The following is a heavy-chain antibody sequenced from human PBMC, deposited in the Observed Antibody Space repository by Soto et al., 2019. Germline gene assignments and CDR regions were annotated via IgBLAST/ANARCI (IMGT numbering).Heavy chain of an antibody. D-gene: IGHD6-13*01. Sequence: ASVKVSCKASGYTFTSYGIRWVRQAPGQGLEWMGWISAYNGNTNYAQKLQGRVTMTTDTSTSTAYMELRSLRSDDTAVYYCARMGLIAAAGTTYYYYGMDVWGQGTTVTVSS. CDR1: GYTFTSYG. J-gene: IGHJ6*02. V-gene: IGHV1-18*01. CDR2: ISAYNGNT. CDR3: ARMGLIAAAGTTYYYYGMDV.